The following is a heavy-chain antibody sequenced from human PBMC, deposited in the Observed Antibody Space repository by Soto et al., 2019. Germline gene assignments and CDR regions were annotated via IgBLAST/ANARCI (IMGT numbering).Heavy chain of an antibody. Sequence: LRLSCAASGFTFSAHSMNWVRQAPGKGLEWVSSISTTSDYIYYADSVKGRFTISRENAKNSLLLQMNSLRAEDTAVYYCVRDAVAATGSMGSWGQGTLVTVSS. CDR2: ISTTSDYI. J-gene: IGHJ5*02. V-gene: IGHV3-21*01. D-gene: IGHD7-27*01. CDR3: VRDAVAATGSMGS. CDR1: GFTFSAHS.